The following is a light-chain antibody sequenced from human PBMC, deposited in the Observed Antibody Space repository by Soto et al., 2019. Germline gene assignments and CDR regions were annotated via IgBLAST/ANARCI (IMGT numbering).Light chain of an antibody. CDR1: QSIDNY. CDR2: GAS. V-gene: IGKV3-11*01. CDR3: QHRNYWLT. Sequence: EPVLTQSPATVSLSPGERATLSCRASQSIDNYLAWYQQKPGQAPRLLIYGASNRAAGLPARFSGSGSGTDFALTISSLAPEDFAVYYCQHRNYWLTFGGGTKVDIK. J-gene: IGKJ4*01.